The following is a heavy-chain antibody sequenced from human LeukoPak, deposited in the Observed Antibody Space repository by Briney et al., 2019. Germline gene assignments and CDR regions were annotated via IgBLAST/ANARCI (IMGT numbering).Heavy chain of an antibody. CDR1: GGSISSYY. Sequence: PSETLSLTCAVYGGSISSYYWSWIRQPPGKGLEWIGYIYYSGSTNYNPSLKSRVTISVDTSKNQFSLKLSSVTAADTAVYYCARDSSNNYLYYFDYWGQGTLVTVSS. CDR3: ARDSSNNYLYYFDY. CDR2: IYYSGST. J-gene: IGHJ4*02. D-gene: IGHD4-11*01. V-gene: IGHV4-59*01.